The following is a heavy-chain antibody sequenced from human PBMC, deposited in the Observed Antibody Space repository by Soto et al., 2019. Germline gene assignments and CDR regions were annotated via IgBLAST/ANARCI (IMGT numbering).Heavy chain of an antibody. V-gene: IGHV4-30-2*01. D-gene: IGHD4-17*01. J-gene: IGHJ3*02. Sequence: SETLSLTCAVSGGSISSGGYSWSWIRQPPGKGLEWIGYIYHSGSTYYNPSLKSRVTISVDMSKNQFSLKLSSVTAPDTAVYYCASTTVTTYDAFDIWGQGTMVTVSS. CDR2: IYHSGST. CDR3: ASTTVTTYDAFDI. CDR1: GGSISSGGYS.